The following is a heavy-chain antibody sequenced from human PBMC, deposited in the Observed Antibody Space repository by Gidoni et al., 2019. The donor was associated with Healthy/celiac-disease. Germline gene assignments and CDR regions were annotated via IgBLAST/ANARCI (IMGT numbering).Heavy chain of an antibody. V-gene: IGHV1-69*01. CDR1: GGPFSSYA. D-gene: IGHD6-19*01. CDR3: ARAQYSSGWYHPVRRENEKFDY. Sequence: QVQLVQSGAAVKKPGSSVRVSCKAPGGPFSSYAIRWVPQAPGPGRELMGGIIPILGTANYTQKFHGRVTITADESTRTAYMELSSLRSEDTAVYYCARAQYSSGWYHPVRRENEKFDYWGQGTLVTVSS. J-gene: IGHJ4*02. CDR2: IIPILGTA.